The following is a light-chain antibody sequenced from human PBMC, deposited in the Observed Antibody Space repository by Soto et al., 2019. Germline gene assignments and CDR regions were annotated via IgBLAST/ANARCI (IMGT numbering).Light chain of an antibody. CDR1: RSDVGGYNY. Sequence: QSALTQPASVSGSPGQSITISCTGTRSDVGGYNYVSWYQQNPGKAPKVIIYDVSHRPSGVSNRFFGSKSGNTASLTISGLQAEDEAEYYCCSNAGSHYYVFGTGTKLTVL. J-gene: IGLJ1*01. V-gene: IGLV2-14*01. CDR3: CSNAGSHYYV. CDR2: DVS.